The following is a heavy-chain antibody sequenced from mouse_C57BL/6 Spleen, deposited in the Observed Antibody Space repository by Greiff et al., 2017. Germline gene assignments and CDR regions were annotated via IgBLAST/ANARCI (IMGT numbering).Heavy chain of an antibody. Sequence: DVKLVESGGGLVQPGGSLKLSCAASGFTFSDYYMYWVRQTPEKRLEWVAYISNGGGSTYYPDTVKGRFTISRDNAKNNLYLQMSRLKSEDTSMYYCAGDGYHEAGFAYWGQGTLVTVSA. CDR1: GFTFSDYY. V-gene: IGHV5-12*01. CDR2: ISNGGGST. CDR3: AGDGYHEAGFAY. J-gene: IGHJ3*01. D-gene: IGHD2-3*01.